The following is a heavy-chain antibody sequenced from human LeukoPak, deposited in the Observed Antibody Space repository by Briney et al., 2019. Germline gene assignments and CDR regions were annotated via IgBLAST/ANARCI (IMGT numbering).Heavy chain of an antibody. D-gene: IGHD6-6*01. Sequence: SETLSLTCALYGESFSGYYWSWFRQPPGKGLEWIGEINHSGSTNYTPSLKSRVTISVDTSKNQFSLKLSSVTAADTAVYYCARVEGMGMSSSLGYFDLWGRGTLVTVSS. CDR2: INHSGST. J-gene: IGHJ2*01. V-gene: IGHV4-34*01. CDR1: GESFSGYY. CDR3: ARVEGMGMSSSLGYFDL.